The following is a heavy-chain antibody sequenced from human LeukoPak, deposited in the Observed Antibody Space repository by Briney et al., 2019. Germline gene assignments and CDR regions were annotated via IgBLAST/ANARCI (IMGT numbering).Heavy chain of an antibody. CDR3: ARGREEWLPYNWFDP. V-gene: IGHV1-8*01. CDR1: GYTFTSYD. J-gene: IGHJ5*02. CDR2: MNPNSGNT. D-gene: IGHD6-19*01. Sequence: GASVKVSCKASGYTFTSYDINWVRQATGQGLEWMGWMNPNSGNTGYAQKFQGRVTMTRNTSISTAYMELSSLRSEDTAVYYCARGREEWLPYNWFDPWGQGTLATVSS.